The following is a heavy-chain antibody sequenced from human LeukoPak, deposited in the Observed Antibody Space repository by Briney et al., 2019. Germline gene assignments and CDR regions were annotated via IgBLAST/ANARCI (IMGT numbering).Heavy chain of an antibody. Sequence: SETLSLTCAVYGGSFSGYYWSWIRQPPGKGLEWIGEINHSGSTNYNPSLKSRVTISVDTSKNQFSLKLSSVTAADTAVYYCARRLLWFGELFYWFDPWGQGTLVSVSS. D-gene: IGHD3-10*01. CDR2: INHSGST. V-gene: IGHV4-34*01. CDR3: ARRLLWFGELFYWFDP. J-gene: IGHJ5*02. CDR1: GGSFSGYY.